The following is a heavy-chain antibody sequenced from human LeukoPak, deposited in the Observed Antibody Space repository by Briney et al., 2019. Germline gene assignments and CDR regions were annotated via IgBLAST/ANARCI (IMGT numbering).Heavy chain of an antibody. J-gene: IGHJ5*02. Sequence: SAKVSCKASGGTFSSYAISWVRQAPGQGLEWMGGIIPIFGTANYAQKFQGRVTIATDESTSTAYMELSSLRSEDTAVYYCARASPYFYCSGGSCYFHPWGQGTLVTVSS. CDR2: IIPIFGTA. D-gene: IGHD2-15*01. CDR3: ARASPYFYCSGGSCYFHP. CDR1: GGTFSSYA. V-gene: IGHV1-69*05.